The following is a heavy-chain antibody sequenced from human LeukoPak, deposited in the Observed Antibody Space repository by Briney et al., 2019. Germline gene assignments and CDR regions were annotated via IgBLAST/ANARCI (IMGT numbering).Heavy chain of an antibody. J-gene: IGHJ6*02. Sequence: LSLTCTVSGGSISSYYWSWIRQAPGMGLEWVSYITGSSSYTNYADSVKGRFTISRDNTKNSLYLQMNSLRAEDTAVYYCGRANYGMDVWGLGTTVTVSS. CDR1: GGSISSYY. CDR2: ITGSSSYT. V-gene: IGHV3-11*05. CDR3: GRANYGMDV.